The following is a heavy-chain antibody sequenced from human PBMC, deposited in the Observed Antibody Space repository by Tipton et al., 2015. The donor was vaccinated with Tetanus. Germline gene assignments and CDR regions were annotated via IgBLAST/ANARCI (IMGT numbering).Heavy chain of an antibody. V-gene: IGHV5-51*01. Sequence: QLVQSGGEVKKPGESLKISCKGSGYIFNNYWVGWVRQKPGKGLEWLGIIYPCDSDTRYSPSFQGQVTISVNKSINTAYLQWSSLKASDPSMFYCARAHCTDGVCNFDFWGQGALVTVAS. CDR1: GYIFNNYW. CDR3: ARAHCTDGVCNFDF. CDR2: IYPCDSDT. D-gene: IGHD2-8*01. J-gene: IGHJ4*02.